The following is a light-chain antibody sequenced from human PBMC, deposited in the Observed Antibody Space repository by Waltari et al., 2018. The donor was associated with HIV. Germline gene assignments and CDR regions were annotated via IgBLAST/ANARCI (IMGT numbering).Light chain of an antibody. CDR1: SSDVGAYNR. CDR3: CPYVRGIVPCV. V-gene: IGLV2-23*02. Sequence: QTALTQPASVSGSPGQSITISCTGTSSDVGAYNRVSWYQQHPGKAPRLIIYDVSERPAGVSNRFTGSKSGSTASRTISRLQAEDEADYYCCPYVRGIVPCVFGGGTKLTVL. CDR2: DVS. J-gene: IGLJ3*02.